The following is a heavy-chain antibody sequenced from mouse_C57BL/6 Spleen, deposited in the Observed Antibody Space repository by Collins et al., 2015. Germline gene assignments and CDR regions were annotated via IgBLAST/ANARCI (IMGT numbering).Heavy chain of an antibody. D-gene: IGHD2-1*01. Sequence: DVQLQESGPGLVKPSQSLSLTCTVTGYSITSDYAWNWIRQFPGNKLEWMGYISYSGSTSYNPSLKSRISITRDTSKNQFFLQLNSVTTEDTATYYCAIYGNYRYFDVWGAGTTVTVSS. J-gene: IGHJ1*01. V-gene: IGHV3-2*02. CDR3: AIYGNYRYFDV. CDR1: GYSITSDYA. CDR2: ISYSGST.